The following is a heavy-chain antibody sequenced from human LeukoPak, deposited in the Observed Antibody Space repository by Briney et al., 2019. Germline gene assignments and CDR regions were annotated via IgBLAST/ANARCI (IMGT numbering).Heavy chain of an antibody. CDR1: GFTVSNAW. CDR2: IKTKSDGCTT. Sequence: GGSLRLSWAAAGFTVSNAWISSVRQAPGKGLEWVGRIKTKSDGCTTDYSAPVKGRFTISRDASKNTVYLQMNSLKTEDIGLYYRTTTGITGTEINNWGQGTWVTVSS. V-gene: IGHV3-15*01. CDR3: TTTGITGTEINN. J-gene: IGHJ4*02. D-gene: IGHD1/OR15-1a*01.